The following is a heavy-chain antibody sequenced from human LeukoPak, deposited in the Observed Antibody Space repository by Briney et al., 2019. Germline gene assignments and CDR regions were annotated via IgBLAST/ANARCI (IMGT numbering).Heavy chain of an antibody. J-gene: IGHJ4*02. CDR3: ARDSGYYGLAFDY. CDR2: IRYDASQK. Sequence: PGGSLRLSCAASGFRFSTYGMHWVRQAPGKGLEWVGVIRYDASQKYYSDSVKGRFTISRDNSKNTVSLQMDSLRAEDTAVYYCARDSGYYGLAFDYWGQGTLVTVSS. V-gene: IGHV3-33*01. D-gene: IGHD3-22*01. CDR1: GFRFSTYG.